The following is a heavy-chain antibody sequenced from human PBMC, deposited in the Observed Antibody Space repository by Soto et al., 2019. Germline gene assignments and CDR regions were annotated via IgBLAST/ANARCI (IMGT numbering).Heavy chain of an antibody. CDR2: ISYDGSNK. D-gene: IGHD6-13*01. V-gene: IGHV3-30-3*01. Sequence: QVQLVESGGGVVQPGRSLRLSCAASGFTFSSYAMHWVRQAPGKGLEWVAVISYDGSNKYYADSVKGRFTISRDNSKNTLNLQMNSRRAEDTAVYYCARERSIAADGSWFDPWGQGTLVTVSS. CDR1: GFTFSSYA. J-gene: IGHJ5*02. CDR3: ARERSIAADGSWFDP.